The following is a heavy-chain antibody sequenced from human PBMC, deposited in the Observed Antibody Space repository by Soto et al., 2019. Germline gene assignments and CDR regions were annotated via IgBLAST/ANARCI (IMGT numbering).Heavy chain of an antibody. J-gene: IGHJ5*02. D-gene: IGHD1-26*01. CDR2: IYYSGST. CDR1: GGSVSSGSYY. CDR3: ARVVQNLSDWFEP. Sequence: SETLSLTCTVSGGSVSSGSYYWSWILHPPGKGLEWIGYIYYSGSTNYNPSLKSRVTISVDTSKNQFSLKLSSVTAADTAVYYCARVVQNLSDWFEPWGRGTLVNVSA. V-gene: IGHV4-61*01.